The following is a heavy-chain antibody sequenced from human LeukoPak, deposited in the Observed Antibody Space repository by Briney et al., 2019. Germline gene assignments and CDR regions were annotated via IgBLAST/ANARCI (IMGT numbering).Heavy chain of an antibody. D-gene: IGHD2-2*01. CDR3: ARYVRPAQDYYYYYYMDV. Sequence: PSETLSLTCTVSGGSISSYYWSWIRQPPGKGLEWIGYIYYSGSTNYNPSLKSRVTISVDTSKNQFSLKLSSVTAADTAVYYCARYVRPAQDYYYYYYMDVWGKGTTVTISS. CDR1: GGSISSYY. CDR2: IYYSGST. V-gene: IGHV4-59*01. J-gene: IGHJ6*03.